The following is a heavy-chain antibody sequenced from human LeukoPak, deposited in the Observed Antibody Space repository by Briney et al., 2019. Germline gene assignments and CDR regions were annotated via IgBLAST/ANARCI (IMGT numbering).Heavy chain of an antibody. CDR3: ARGWAGDRYYYYYYMDV. V-gene: IGHV3-66*01. D-gene: IGHD3-16*02. CDR1: GFTFSSNY. Sequence: GGSLRPSGAAPGFTFSSNYRSWFRQAPGKGRKWSSFIYSGGSTYYADSVKGRFTISRDNSKNTLYLQMNSLRAEDTAVYYCARGWAGDRYYYYYYMDVWGKGTTVTISS. CDR2: IYSGGST. J-gene: IGHJ6*03.